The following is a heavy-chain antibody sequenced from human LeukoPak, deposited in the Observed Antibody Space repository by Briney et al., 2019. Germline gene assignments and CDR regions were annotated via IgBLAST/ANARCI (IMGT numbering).Heavy chain of an antibody. CDR2: INTDGSRT. D-gene: IGHD3-3*01. V-gene: IGHV3-74*01. CDR1: GLTFSDYW. J-gene: IGHJ4*02. CDR3: ARARVFWSGSPF. Sequence: GGSLRLSCAASGLTFSDYWMHWVRQAPGKGLVWVSLINTDGSRTSYADPVKGRFTISRDSAKNTLYLQMNSLRAEDTAVYYCARARVFWSGSPFWGQGTLVTVSS.